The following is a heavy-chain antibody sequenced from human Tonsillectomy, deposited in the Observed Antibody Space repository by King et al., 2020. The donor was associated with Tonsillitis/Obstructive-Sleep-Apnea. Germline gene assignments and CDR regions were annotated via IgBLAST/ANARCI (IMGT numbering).Heavy chain of an antibody. V-gene: IGHV3-30*18. CDR2: ISYDGSNK. Sequence: VQLVESGGGVVQPGRSLRLSCAASGFTFSSYGMHWVRQAPGKGLEWVAVISYDGSNKYYADSVKGRFTISRDNSKNTLYLQMNSLRAEDTAVYYCAKDHRRVVVVRALDYWGQGTLVTVSS. CDR3: AKDHRRVVVVRALDY. CDR1: GFTFSSYG. J-gene: IGHJ4*02. D-gene: IGHD2-15*01.